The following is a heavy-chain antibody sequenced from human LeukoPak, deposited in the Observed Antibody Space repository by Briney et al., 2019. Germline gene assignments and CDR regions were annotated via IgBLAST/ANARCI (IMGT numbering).Heavy chain of an antibody. CDR2: ISSNGGST. V-gene: IGHV3-64*01. CDR1: GFTFSSYA. CDR3: ARDRRYYYYYYMDV. Sequence: GGSLRLSCAASGFTFSSYAMHWVRQAPGKGLEYVSAISSNGGSTYYAKSVKGRFTISRDNSKSTLYLQMGSLRAEDMAVYYCARDRRYYYYYYMDVWGKGTTVTVSS. J-gene: IGHJ6*03.